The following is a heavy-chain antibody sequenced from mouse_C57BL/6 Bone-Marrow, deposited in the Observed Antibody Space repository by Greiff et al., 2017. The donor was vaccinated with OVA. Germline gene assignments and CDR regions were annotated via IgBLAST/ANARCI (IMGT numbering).Heavy chain of an antibody. J-gene: IGHJ3*01. Sequence: EVQLQESGPGLVKPSQSLSLTCSVTGYSITSGYYWNWIRQFPGNKLEWMCYISYDGSNNYNPSLKNRISITRDTSKNQFFLKLNSVTTEDTATYYCAREITTVVARSYWGQGTLVTVSA. CDR3: AREITTVVARSY. D-gene: IGHD1-1*01. V-gene: IGHV3-6*01. CDR1: GYSITSGYY. CDR2: ISYDGSN.